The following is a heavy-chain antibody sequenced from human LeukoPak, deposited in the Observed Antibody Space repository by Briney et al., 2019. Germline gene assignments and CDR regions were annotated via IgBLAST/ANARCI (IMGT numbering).Heavy chain of an antibody. V-gene: IGHV3-48*04. Sequence: PGGSLRLSCAASGFTFSSYAMSWVRQAPGKGLEWVSYISSSSSTIYYADSVKGRFTISRDIAKNTLYLQMNSLRAEDTGVYYCAKDHYWSIDYWGRGTLVTVSS. CDR3: AKDHYWSIDY. CDR1: GFTFSSYA. CDR2: ISSSSSTI. J-gene: IGHJ4*02. D-gene: IGHD3-3*01.